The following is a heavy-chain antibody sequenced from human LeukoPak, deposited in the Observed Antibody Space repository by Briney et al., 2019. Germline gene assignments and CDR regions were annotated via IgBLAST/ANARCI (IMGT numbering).Heavy chain of an antibody. CDR1: GFTFSSYW. V-gene: IGHV3-23*01. CDR3: AKLAIHTNDPFDY. J-gene: IGHJ4*02. CDR2: ISGSGGST. Sequence: GGSLRLSCAASGFTFSSYWMHWVRQAPGKGLEWVSAISGSGGSTYYADSVKDRFTISRDNSKNTLYLQMNSLRAEDTAVYYCAKLAIHTNDPFDYWGQGTLVTVSS. D-gene: IGHD2-8*01.